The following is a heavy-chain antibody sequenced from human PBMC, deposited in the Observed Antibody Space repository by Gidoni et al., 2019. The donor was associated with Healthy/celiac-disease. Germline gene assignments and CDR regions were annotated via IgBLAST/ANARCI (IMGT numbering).Heavy chain of an antibody. J-gene: IGHJ4*02. CDR1: GFTFDDYA. Sequence: EVQLVESGGGLVQPGRSLRLSCAASGFTFDDYAMHWVRQAQGKGLEWVSGISWNSGSIGYADSVKGRFTISRDNAKNSLYLQMNSLRAEDTALDYCAKDTKADYYDSIGYENWGQGTLVTVSS. D-gene: IGHD3-22*01. CDR3: AKDTKADYYDSIGYEN. CDR2: ISWNSGSI. V-gene: IGHV3-9*01.